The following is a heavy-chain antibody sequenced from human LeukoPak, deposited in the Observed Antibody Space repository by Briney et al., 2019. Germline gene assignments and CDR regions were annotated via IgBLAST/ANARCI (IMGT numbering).Heavy chain of an antibody. V-gene: IGHV4-39*07. D-gene: IGHD4-17*01. J-gene: IGHJ4*02. CDR3: ASGRHGDYEYGAAGFDY. CDR1: GGSISSGSYY. Sequence: SETLSLTCTVSGGSISSGSYYWGWIRQPPGKGLEWIGSLYYTGSTYYNPSLKSRVTISVDTSKNQFSLKLSSVTAADTAVYYCASGRHGDYEYGAAGFDYWGQGTLVTVSS. CDR2: LYYTGST.